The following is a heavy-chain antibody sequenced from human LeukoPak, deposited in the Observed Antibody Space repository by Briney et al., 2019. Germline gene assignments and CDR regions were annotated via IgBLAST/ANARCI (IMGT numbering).Heavy chain of an antibody. V-gene: IGHV1-2*02. J-gene: IGHJ1*01. CDR1: GGTFSSYA. D-gene: IGHD1-26*01. CDR2: INPNSGGT. Sequence: ASVKVSCKASGGTFSSYAISWVRQAPGQGLEWMGWINPNSGGTNYAQKFQGRVTMTRDTSISTAYMELSRLRSDDTAVYYCARDGETWELLMTRLDNPRSYFQHWGQGTLVTVSS. CDR3: ARDGETWELLMTRLDNPRSYFQH.